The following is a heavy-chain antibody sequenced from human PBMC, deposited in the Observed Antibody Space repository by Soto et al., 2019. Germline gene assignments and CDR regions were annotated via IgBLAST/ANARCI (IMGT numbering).Heavy chain of an antibody. J-gene: IGHJ3*02. D-gene: IGHD2-15*01. CDR3: ASTQYGGKSSGAFDI. Sequence: TSETLFLTCTISGGSLSSSSYYWGWIRQPPGKGLEWIGSIYYSGYTYYNPSLKSRVTISVDRSKNQFSLKLSSVTAADTAVYYCASTQYGGKSSGAFDIWGQGTMVT. CDR1: GGSLSSSSYY. V-gene: IGHV4-39*07. CDR2: IYYSGYT.